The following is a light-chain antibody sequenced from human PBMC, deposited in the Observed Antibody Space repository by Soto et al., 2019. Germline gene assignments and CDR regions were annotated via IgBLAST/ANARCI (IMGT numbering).Light chain of an antibody. CDR3: QHYTNWPLT. CDR1: HSVSNN. V-gene: IGKV3-15*01. J-gene: IGKJ4*01. CDR2: DAS. Sequence: EVVLTQSPATLSVSPGERATLSCRASHSVSNNLAWYQQKLGQAPSLLIYDASTRATGIPARFSGSGSGTEFTLTISSLQSEDSAFYYYQHYTNWPLTFGGGTKVEIK.